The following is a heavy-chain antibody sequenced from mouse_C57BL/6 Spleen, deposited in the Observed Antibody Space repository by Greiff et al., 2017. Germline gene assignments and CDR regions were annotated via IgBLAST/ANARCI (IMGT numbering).Heavy chain of an antibody. V-gene: IGHV14-4*01. Sequence: VQLQQSGAELVRPGASVKLSCTASGFNIKDDYMHWVKQRPEQGLEWIGWIDPENGDTEYASQFPGKATITADTSSNTAYLQLSSLTSEYSAVYYCTAYYYGSRKFAYWGQGTLVTVSA. D-gene: IGHD1-1*01. CDR1: GFNIKDDY. CDR2: IDPENGDT. CDR3: TAYYYGSRKFAY. J-gene: IGHJ3*01.